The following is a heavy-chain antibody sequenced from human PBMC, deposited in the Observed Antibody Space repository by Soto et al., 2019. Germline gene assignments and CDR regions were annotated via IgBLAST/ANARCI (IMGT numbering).Heavy chain of an antibody. Sequence: QVQLVQSGAEVKKPGASVKVSCKASGYTFTSYGISWVRQAPGQGLEWMGWSSDYIGNTNYAQKLQGRVTMTTDTSTSTAYIELRSLRSDDTAVYYCARMEGGVVTLDYWGQGTLVTVSS. CDR3: ARMEGGVVTLDY. V-gene: IGHV1-18*01. CDR1: GYTFTSYG. J-gene: IGHJ4*02. D-gene: IGHD3-3*01. CDR2: SSDYIGNT.